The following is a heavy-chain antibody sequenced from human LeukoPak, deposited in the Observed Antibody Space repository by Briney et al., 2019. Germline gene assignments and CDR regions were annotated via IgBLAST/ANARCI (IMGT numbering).Heavy chain of an antibody. V-gene: IGHV4-4*07. Sequence: SETLSLTCDVSGGSIRSYYWGWVRQPAGKGLEWIGRIYTTGTTNFNPSLKSRLTMSVDTSKNQFSLNLTSVTAADTAVYFCARQGYTAAYYFLDFWSPGTLVPVSS. D-gene: IGHD2/OR15-2a*01. J-gene: IGHJ4*02. CDR3: ARQGYTAAYYFLDF. CDR1: GGSIRSYY. CDR2: IYTTGTT.